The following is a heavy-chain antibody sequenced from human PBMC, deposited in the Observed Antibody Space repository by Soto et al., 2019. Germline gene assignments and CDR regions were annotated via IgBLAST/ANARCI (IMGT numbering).Heavy chain of an antibody. CDR1: VFTFDDYA. Sequence: VGSLRLSCASSVFTFDDYAMHCVRQVPGKGLEWVSLISWDGANTRYIDSVKGRFTISRDNSRNFVYLQMNSLRLEDTALYFCAKDSNHGGMEVWGQGTTVIVSS. J-gene: IGHJ6*01. V-gene: IGHV3-43D*04. CDR2: ISWDGANT. CDR3: AKDSNHGGMEV.